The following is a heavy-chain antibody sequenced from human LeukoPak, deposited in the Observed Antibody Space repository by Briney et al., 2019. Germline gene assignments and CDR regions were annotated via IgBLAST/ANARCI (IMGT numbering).Heavy chain of an antibody. J-gene: IGHJ3*02. Sequence: PGGSLRLSCAASGFTFSSYWMHWVRQAPGKGLVWVSRINSDGSSTSYADSVKGRFTISRDNAKNTLYLQMNSLRAEDTAVYYCARAKAYGSDAFDIWGQGTMVTVSS. D-gene: IGHD2-21*01. CDR2: INSDGSST. CDR1: GFTFSSYW. V-gene: IGHV3-74*01. CDR3: ARAKAYGSDAFDI.